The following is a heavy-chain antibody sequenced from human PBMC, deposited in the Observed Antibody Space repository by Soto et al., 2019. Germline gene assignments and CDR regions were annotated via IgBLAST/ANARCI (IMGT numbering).Heavy chain of an antibody. CDR2: LHHSGST. J-gene: IGHJ3*02. CDR1: GGFIRIGVYS. Sequence: PLSLTSPASGGFIRIGVYSWSLIRQPPGKGLKWIGPLHHSGSTYYNPSLTSRATIAVDRSKIHFALKLNSVTAADTAVYYCARVQRADAFDIWGQGTMVT. CDR3: ARVQRADAFDI. V-gene: IGHV4-30-2*01.